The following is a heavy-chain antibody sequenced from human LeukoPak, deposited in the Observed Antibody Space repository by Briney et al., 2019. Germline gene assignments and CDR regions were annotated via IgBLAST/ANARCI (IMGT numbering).Heavy chain of an antibody. V-gene: IGHV3-33*01. J-gene: IGHJ4*02. D-gene: IGHD3-22*01. CDR3: ARDLEDYDSSGPDY. Sequence: GGSLRLSCAASGFTFSSYGMHWDRQAPGKGLEWVAVIWYDGSNKYYADSVKGRLTISRDNSKNTLYLQMNSLRAEDTAVYYCARDLEDYDSSGPDYWGQGTLVTVSS. CDR1: GFTFSSYG. CDR2: IWYDGSNK.